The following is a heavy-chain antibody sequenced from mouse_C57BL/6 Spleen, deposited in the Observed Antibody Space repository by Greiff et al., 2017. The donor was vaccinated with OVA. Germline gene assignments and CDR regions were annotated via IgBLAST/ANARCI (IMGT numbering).Heavy chain of an antibody. D-gene: IGHD1-1*01. CDR2: IYPRSGNT. Sequence: VQLQQSGAELARPGASVKLSCKASGYTFTSYGISWVKQRTGQGLEWIGEIYPRSGNTYYNEKFKGKATLTADKSSSTAYMELRSLTSEDSAVYFCARAITTVVATDYFDYWGQGTTLTVSS. J-gene: IGHJ2*01. CDR3: ARAITTVVATDYFDY. V-gene: IGHV1-81*01. CDR1: GYTFTSYG.